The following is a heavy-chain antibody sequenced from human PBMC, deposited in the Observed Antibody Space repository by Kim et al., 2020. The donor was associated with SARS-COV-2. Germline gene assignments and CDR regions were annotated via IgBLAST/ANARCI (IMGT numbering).Heavy chain of an antibody. Sequence: NYNPSLKRRVTMSVDTSKNQFSLKLSSVTAADTAVYYCARDGPVGYGMDVWGQGTTVTVSS. J-gene: IGHJ6*02. CDR3: ARDGPVGYGMDV. V-gene: IGHV4-4*07. D-gene: IGHD1-26*01.